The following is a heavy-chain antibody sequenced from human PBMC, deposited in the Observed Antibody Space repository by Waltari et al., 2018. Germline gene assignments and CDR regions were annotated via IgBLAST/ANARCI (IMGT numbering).Heavy chain of an antibody. J-gene: IGHJ4*02. V-gene: IGHV1-8*03. CDR1: GYTFTNYD. Sequence: QVQLVQSGAEVKKPGASVKVSCKASGYTFTNYDINWVRQATGHGLEWMGWMNPNSGNTGYAQKFQGRVTISRNTSISTAYMELSSLRSEDTAVYYCARGRGGSYYYLFDYWGQGTLVTVSS. CDR2: MNPNSGNT. D-gene: IGHD1-26*01. CDR3: ARGRGGSYYYLFDY.